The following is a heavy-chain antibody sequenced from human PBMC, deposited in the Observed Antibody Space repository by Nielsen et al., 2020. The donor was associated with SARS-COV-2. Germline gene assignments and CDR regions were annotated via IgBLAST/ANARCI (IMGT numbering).Heavy chain of an antibody. CDR2: ISSSGSTI. Sequence: GGSLRLSCAASGFTFDDYAMHWVRQTPGKGLEWLSYISSSGSTIYYADSVKGRFTISRDNAENSLYLQLNSLRAEDTAVYYCARRYNFADYWGRGTLVTVSS. CDR1: GFTFDDYA. D-gene: IGHD1-1*01. J-gene: IGHJ4*02. V-gene: IGHV3-11*01. CDR3: ARRYNFADY.